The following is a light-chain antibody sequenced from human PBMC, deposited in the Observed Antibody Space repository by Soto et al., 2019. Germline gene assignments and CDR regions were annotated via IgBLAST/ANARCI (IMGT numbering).Light chain of an antibody. Sequence: EIVMPQSPATLSVSPVERSTLSCRASQSVSSDLAWYHQKPGQAPRLLIYGASTRATGIPARFSGSGSGTEFTLTINSLQSEDFAVYYCQQYNNWPRTFGQGTKVDIK. CDR1: QSVSSD. CDR2: GAS. V-gene: IGKV3-15*01. CDR3: QQYNNWPRT. J-gene: IGKJ1*01.